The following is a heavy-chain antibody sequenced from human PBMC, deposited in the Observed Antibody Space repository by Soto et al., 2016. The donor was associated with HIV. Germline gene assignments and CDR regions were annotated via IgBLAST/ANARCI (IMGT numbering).Heavy chain of an antibody. CDR2: TYSAGNT. D-gene: IGHD3-22*01. CDR3: ARDRPGYSDRSGSSVGVGYFEN. CDR1: GFTVSSSY. J-gene: IGHJ4*02. Sequence: EVQLVESGGGLVQPGGSLRLSCAASGFTVSSSYMSWVRQTPGKGLEWVSVTYSAGNTYYANSVKGRFTMSRDNSNNTLYLQMNSLRAEDTAVYYCARDRPGYSDRSGSSVGVGYFENWGQGNLVTVSS. V-gene: IGHV3-66*01.